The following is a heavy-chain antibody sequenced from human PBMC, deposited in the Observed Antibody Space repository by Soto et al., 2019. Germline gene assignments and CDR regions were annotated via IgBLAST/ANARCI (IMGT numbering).Heavy chain of an antibody. Sequence: SLRLSCAVSGFTFSSYWMHWVRQAPGKGLVWVSRINSDGSSTSYADSVKGRFTISRDNAKNTLYLQMNSLRAEDTAVYYCARDAIVLMVYAPFDYCGQGTLVTVYS. CDR2: INSDGSST. D-gene: IGHD2-8*01. V-gene: IGHV3-74*01. CDR3: ARDAIVLMVYAPFDY. CDR1: GFTFSSYW. J-gene: IGHJ4*02.